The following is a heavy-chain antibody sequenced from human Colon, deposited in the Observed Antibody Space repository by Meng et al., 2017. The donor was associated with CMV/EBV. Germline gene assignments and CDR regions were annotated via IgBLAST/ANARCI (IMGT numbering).Heavy chain of an antibody. J-gene: IGHJ4*02. V-gene: IGHV3-53*01. CDR2: MYRGGSP. CDR3: VKLHYDFWSGSYF. Sequence: GGSLRLSCAGSGFFVSNTYINWVRQAPGKGLEWVSVMYRGGSPFYTDSVKGRFTISRDNSKNTLYLQMNSLRAEDTAIYYCVKLHYDFWSGSYFWGQGTLVTVSS. D-gene: IGHD3-3*01. CDR1: GFFVSNTY.